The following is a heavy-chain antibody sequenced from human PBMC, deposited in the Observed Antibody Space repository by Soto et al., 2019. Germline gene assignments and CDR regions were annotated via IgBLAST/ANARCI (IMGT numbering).Heavy chain of an antibody. Sequence: QVQLQESGPGLVKPSETLSLTCTVSGGSISSYYWSWIRQPPGKGLEWIGYIYYSGSTNYNPSLKRRVTISVDTSKNQFSLKLSSVTAADTAVYYCARGQVATTQPPGWDWGQGTLVTVSS. J-gene: IGHJ4*02. CDR1: GGSISSYY. CDR3: ARGQVATTQPPGWD. D-gene: IGHD5-12*01. V-gene: IGHV4-59*01. CDR2: IYYSGST.